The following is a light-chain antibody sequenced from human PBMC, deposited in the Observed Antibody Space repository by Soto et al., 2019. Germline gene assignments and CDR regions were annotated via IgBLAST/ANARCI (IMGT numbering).Light chain of an antibody. CDR3: QHYHNYPQA. CDR2: KAS. J-gene: IGKJ1*01. Sequence: DIQLTQSPSFLSASIGDRVTITCRASQSISGWLAWYQQKPAHAPNLLIYKASTLKSGVPSRFSGSGSGTEFTLTISSLQPDDFATYYCQHYHNYPQAFGQGTKVDI. CDR1: QSISGW. V-gene: IGKV1-5*03.